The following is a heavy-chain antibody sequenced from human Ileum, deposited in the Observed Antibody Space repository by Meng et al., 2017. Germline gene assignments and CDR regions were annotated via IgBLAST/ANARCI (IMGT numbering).Heavy chain of an antibody. J-gene: IGHJ4*02. CDR3: ARSSTSPASYFFDY. CDR1: GGSVSSGSYY. CDR2: IYYSGST. Sequence: VHLQDAGPRLLRPSETLSLACTVSGGSVSSGSYYWSWIRQPPGKGLEWIGHIYYSGSTNYNPSLKSRVTISVDMSKNQFSLKLNSVTAADTAIYFCARSSTSPASYFFDYWGQGTLVTVSS. D-gene: IGHD6-6*01. V-gene: IGHV4-61*01.